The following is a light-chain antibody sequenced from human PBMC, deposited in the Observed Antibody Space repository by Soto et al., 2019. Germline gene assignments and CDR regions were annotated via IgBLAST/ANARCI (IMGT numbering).Light chain of an antibody. V-gene: IGKV1-12*01. CDR2: AAS. Sequence: DIQMTQSPSSVSASVGDRVTITCRASQGISSWLAWYPQKPGKAPKLLIYAASSLQSGVPSRFSGSGSGTDFTLTISSLQPEDFATYYCQQANSFPRTFGQGTKVDIK. J-gene: IGKJ1*01. CDR3: QQANSFPRT. CDR1: QGISSW.